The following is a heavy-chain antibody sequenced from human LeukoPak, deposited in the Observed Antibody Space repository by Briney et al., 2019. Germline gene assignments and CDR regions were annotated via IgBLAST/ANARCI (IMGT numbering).Heavy chain of an antibody. Sequence: ASVKVSCTASGYTFTGYYMHWVRQAPGQGLEWMGWINPNSGGTNYAQKFQGRVTMTRDTSISTAYMELSRLRSDDTAVYYCAREGNVVVPAAEYYYYYYYMDVWGKGTTVTVSS. CDR2: INPNSGGT. CDR3: AREGNVVVPAAEYYYYYYYMDV. V-gene: IGHV1-2*02. D-gene: IGHD2-2*01. J-gene: IGHJ6*03. CDR1: GYTFTGYY.